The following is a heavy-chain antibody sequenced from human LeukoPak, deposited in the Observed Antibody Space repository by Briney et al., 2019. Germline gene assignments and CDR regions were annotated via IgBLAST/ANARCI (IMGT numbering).Heavy chain of an antibody. V-gene: IGHV1-18*01. CDR2: ISVYNGNT. J-gene: IGHJ4*02. D-gene: IGHD1-1*01. CDR3: ARGVPVERRFDS. CDR1: GYTFASYG. Sequence: ASVKVSCKASGYTFASYGISWVRQAPGQGLEWMGWISVYNGNTNYAQKLQGRVTITTDTSTSTAYMELRSLRSDDTAVYYCARGVPVERRFDSWGQGTLVTVSS.